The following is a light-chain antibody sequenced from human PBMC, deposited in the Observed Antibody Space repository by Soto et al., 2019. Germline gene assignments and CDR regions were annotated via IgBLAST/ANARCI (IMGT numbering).Light chain of an antibody. Sequence: QSVLTQPASVSGSPGQSITISCTGTSSDVGAYNYISWYQQHPGKAPKLMIYEVSNRPSAVSTRFSGSKSGNTASLTISGLQAEDEGDYYCSTYINSITFVIFGGGTKLTVL. CDR2: EVS. V-gene: IGLV2-14*01. J-gene: IGLJ2*01. CDR1: SSDVGAYNY. CDR3: STYINSITFVI.